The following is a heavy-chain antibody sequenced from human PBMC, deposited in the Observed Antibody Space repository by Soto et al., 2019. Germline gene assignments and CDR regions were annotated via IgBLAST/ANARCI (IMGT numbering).Heavy chain of an antibody. Sequence: SETLSLTCAVSGGSISSSNWWSWVRQPPGKGLEWIGEIYHSGSTNYNPSLKSRVTISVDKSKNQFSLKLSSVTAADTAVYYCARDPYYYYDSSGREDWFDPWGQGTLVTVSS. V-gene: IGHV4-4*02. D-gene: IGHD3-22*01. CDR1: GGSISSSNW. CDR2: IYHSGST. J-gene: IGHJ5*02. CDR3: ARDPYYYYDSSGREDWFDP.